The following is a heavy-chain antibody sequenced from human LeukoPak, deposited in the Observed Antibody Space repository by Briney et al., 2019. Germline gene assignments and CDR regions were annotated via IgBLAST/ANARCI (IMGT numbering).Heavy chain of an antibody. CDR1: GFTVSSNY. D-gene: IGHD3-22*01. CDR2: IYSGGST. J-gene: IGHJ4*02. CDR3: ARKRYYYDSSGYGGVFDY. Sequence: GGSLRLSCAASGFTVSSNYMSWVRQAPGKGLEWVSVIYSGGSTYYADSVKGRFTISRDNSKNTLYLQMNSLRAEDTAVYYCARKRYYYDSSGYGGVFDYWGQGTLVTVSS. V-gene: IGHV3-53*01.